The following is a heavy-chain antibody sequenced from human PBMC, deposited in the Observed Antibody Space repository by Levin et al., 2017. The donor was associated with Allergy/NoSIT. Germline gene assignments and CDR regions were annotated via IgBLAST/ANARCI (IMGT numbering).Heavy chain of an antibody. J-gene: IGHJ6*02. CDR1: GGPFSSYG. CDR3: ARLAATTGTMHYGMDV. V-gene: IGHV1-69*13. CDR2: IIPLFGSA. D-gene: IGHD1-1*01. Sequence: ASVKVSCKASGGPFSSYGFTWVRQAPGQGPEWMGGIIPLFGSANYAQKFQGRLTMSADESTTTLYIELSSLRSEDTAVYYCARLAATTGTMHYGMDVWGQGTTVTVSS.